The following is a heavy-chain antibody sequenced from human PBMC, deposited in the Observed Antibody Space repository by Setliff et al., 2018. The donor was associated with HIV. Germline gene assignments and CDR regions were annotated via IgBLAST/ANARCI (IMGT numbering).Heavy chain of an antibody. CDR3: ARDSDGSSYYHFAH. Sequence: PSETLSLTCTVSSGSIKYYFWSWIRQPPGKGLECIGHISYSGTTNYNPSLESRVSISVDTSKNQFSLKLKSVTAADTAVYYCARDSDGSSYYHFAHWSQGTLVTVSS. CDR1: SGSIKYYF. D-gene: IGHD3-22*01. J-gene: IGHJ4*02. V-gene: IGHV4-59*01. CDR2: ISYSGTT.